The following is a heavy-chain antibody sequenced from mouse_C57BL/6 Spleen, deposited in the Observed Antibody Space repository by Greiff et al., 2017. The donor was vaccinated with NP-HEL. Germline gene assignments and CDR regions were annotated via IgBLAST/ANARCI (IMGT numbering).Heavy chain of an antibody. V-gene: IGHV1-81*01. Sequence: VKLMESGAELARPGASVKLSCKASGYTFTSYGISWVKQRTGQGLEWIGEIYPRSGNTYYNEKFKGKATLNADKSSSTAYMALRSLTSEDSAVYFCARDYYGSSYNFDYWGQGTTLTVSS. CDR2: IYPRSGNT. J-gene: IGHJ2*01. CDR1: GYTFTSYG. D-gene: IGHD1-1*01. CDR3: ARDYYGSSYNFDY.